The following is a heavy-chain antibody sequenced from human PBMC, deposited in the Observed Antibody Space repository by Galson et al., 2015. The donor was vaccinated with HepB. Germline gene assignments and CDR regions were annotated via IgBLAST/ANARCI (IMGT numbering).Heavy chain of an antibody. D-gene: IGHD1-20*01. V-gene: IGHV1-24*01. Sequence: SVKVSCKVSGYTLTELSMHWVRQAPGKGLEWMGGFDPEDGETIYAQKFQGRVTMTEDTSTDTAYMELSSLRSEDTAVYYCATETPITGYYYYYGMDVWGQGTTVTVSS. J-gene: IGHJ6*02. CDR2: FDPEDGET. CDR3: ATETPITGYYYYYGMDV. CDR1: GYTLTELS.